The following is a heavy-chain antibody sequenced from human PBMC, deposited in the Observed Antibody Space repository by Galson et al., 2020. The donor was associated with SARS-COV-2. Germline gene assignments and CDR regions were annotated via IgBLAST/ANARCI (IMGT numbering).Heavy chain of an antibody. CDR3: ARGDGYSYGLLFYGMDV. V-gene: IGHV3-33*08. J-gene: IGHJ6*02. Sequence: GGSLRLSCAASGFTFSSYGMHWVPQAPGKGLEWVAVIWDDGSNKYYADSVKGRFTISRDNSKNTLYLQMNSLRAEDTAVYYCARGDGYSYGLLFYGMDVWGQGTTVTVSS. CDR1: GFTFSSYG. D-gene: IGHD5-18*01. CDR2: IWDDGSNK.